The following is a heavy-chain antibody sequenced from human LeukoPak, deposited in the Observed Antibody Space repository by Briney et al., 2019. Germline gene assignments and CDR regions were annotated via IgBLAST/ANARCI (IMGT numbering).Heavy chain of an antibody. V-gene: IGHV4-39*07. CDR3: ARLGLTVTSFDY. J-gene: IGHJ4*02. D-gene: IGHD4-11*01. CDR1: GGSISSYY. CDR2: IYYSGST. Sequence: SETLSLTCTVSGGSISSYYWGWIRQPPGKGLEWIGSIYYSGSTYYNPSLKSRVTISVDTSKNQFSLKLSSVTAADTAVYYCARLGLTVTSFDYWGQGTLVTVSS.